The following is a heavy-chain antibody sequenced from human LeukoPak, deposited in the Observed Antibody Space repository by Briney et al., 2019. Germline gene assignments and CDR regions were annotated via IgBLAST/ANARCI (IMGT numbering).Heavy chain of an antibody. D-gene: IGHD6-13*01. CDR2: IYYSGST. CDR1: GGSISSYY. CDR3: AIHGRAAAGVVDY. V-gene: IGHV4-59*01. Sequence: SGTLSLTCTVSGGSISSYYWSWIRQPPGKGLEWIGYIYYSGSTNYNPSLKSRVTISVDTSKNQFSLKLSSVTAADTAVYYCAIHGRAAAGVVDYWGQGTLVTVSS. J-gene: IGHJ4*02.